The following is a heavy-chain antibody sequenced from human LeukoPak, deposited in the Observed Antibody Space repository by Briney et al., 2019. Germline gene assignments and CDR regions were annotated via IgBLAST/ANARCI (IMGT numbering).Heavy chain of an antibody. CDR1: GFTVSSNY. D-gene: IGHD6-13*01. J-gene: IGHJ4*02. Sequence: GGSLRLSCAASGFTVSSNYMSWVRQAPGKGLEWVSVIYSGGSTYYADSVKGRLTISRDNSKNTLYLQMNSLRAEDTAVYYCARDPHSSSWYYYFDYWGQGTLVTVSS. CDR3: ARDPHSSSWYYYFDY. V-gene: IGHV3-66*02. CDR2: IYSGGST.